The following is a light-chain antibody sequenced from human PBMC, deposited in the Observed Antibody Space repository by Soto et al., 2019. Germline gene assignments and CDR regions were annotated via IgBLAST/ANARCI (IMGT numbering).Light chain of an antibody. J-gene: IGKJ1*01. CDR1: QSVSSSY. Sequence: IVLPQAPGTLSLSPGERATVSCRASQSVSSSYLAWYQQKPGQAPRLLIYGASSRATGIPDRFSGSGSGTDFTLTISRLEPEDFAVYYCQQYGSSPWTFGQGTKVDSK. CDR2: GAS. V-gene: IGKV3-20*01. CDR3: QQYGSSPWT.